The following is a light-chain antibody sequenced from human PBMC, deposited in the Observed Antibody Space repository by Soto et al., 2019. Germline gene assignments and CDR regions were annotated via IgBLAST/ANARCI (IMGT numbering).Light chain of an antibody. V-gene: IGKV3-20*01. CDR1: QSVNSNF. J-gene: IGKJ3*01. CDR2: GAS. Sequence: EIVLTQSPGTLSLSPGERATLSCRASQSVNSNFLGWYQQKPGQPPRLLIYGASSRATGIPDRFSGSGSGTDFTLIISRLAPEDFAVYYCQQYSSSPFTFGPGTKVD. CDR3: QQYSSSPFT.